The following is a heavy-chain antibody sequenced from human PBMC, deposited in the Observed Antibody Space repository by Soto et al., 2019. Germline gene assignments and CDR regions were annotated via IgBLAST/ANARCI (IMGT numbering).Heavy chain of an antibody. D-gene: IGHD3-3*01. J-gene: IGHJ4*02. Sequence: PGGSLRLSCAASGFTFSSFAMNWVRQAPGKGLEWVSTITGIGTTTYYADSVKGRFTISRDNSRTTLYLQMNALSAEDTAIYYCAKGIFGVVSFDFWGQGTLVTVSS. CDR3: AKGIFGVVSFDF. CDR1: GFTFSSFA. CDR2: ITGIGTTT. V-gene: IGHV3-23*01.